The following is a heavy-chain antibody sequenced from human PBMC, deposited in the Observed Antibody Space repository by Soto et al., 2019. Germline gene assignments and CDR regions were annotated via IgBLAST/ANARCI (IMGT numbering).Heavy chain of an antibody. Sequence: EVQLLESGGGLVQPGGSLRLSCAASGFTFSNYAMSWVSQAPGKGLEWVSVISGSGHSTYYADSVKGRFTICRDNCKHTLYLQMNSLRVEDTAVYYCATHPRANWPRIWGQGTLVTVSS. J-gene: IGHJ4*02. CDR1: GFTFSNYA. CDR3: ATHPRANWPRI. D-gene: IGHD1-1*01. V-gene: IGHV3-23*01. CDR2: ISGSGHST.